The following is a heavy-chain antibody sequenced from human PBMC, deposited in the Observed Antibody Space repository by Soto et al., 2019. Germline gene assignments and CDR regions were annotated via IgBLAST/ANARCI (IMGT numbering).Heavy chain of an antibody. CDR1: GGSISSGGYS. J-gene: IGHJ4*02. D-gene: IGHD3-16*01. Sequence: QLQLQESGSGLVKPSQTLSLTCAVSGGSISSGGYSWSWIRPPPGKGLEWIGYIYHSGSTYYNPSLTGRVTISVERSKNQFHLKLSAVTAADTAVYYCARGGRRLGEGAFDYWGQGTLVTVSS. V-gene: IGHV4-30-2*01. CDR3: ARGGRRLGEGAFDY. CDR2: IYHSGST.